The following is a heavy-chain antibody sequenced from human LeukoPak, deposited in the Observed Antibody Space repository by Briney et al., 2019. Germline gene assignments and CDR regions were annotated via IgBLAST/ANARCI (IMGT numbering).Heavy chain of an antibody. V-gene: IGHV4-34*01. D-gene: IGHD6-6*01. CDR3: ARAIGGGTYGRYSSSSGWFDP. Sequence: PSETLSLTCAVHGGSFSGYYWTWIRQPPAKGQERVRAINHSANTNYNPSLTSRVTISVDTSKHQFSLKRSSVTAADTAVYYCARAIGGGTYGRYSSSSGWFDPWGQGTLVTVSS. J-gene: IGHJ5*02. CDR1: GGSFSGYY. CDR2: INHSANT.